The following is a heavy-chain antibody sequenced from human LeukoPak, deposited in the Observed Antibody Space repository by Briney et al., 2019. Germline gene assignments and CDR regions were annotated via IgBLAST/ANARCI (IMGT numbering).Heavy chain of an antibody. V-gene: IGHV3-53*01. J-gene: IGHJ3*02. CDR1: GFSVSSNY. CDR2: IYSAGST. CDR3: ARDLGRYDSNQGPLDAFDI. D-gene: IGHD3-22*01. Sequence: PGGSLRLSCAASGFSVSSNYMSWVRQAPGKGLEWVSVIYSAGSTYYADSVKGRFTISRHNSKNTVYLQMNSLRAEDTAVYYCARDLGRYDSNQGPLDAFDIWGQGTNGHRLF.